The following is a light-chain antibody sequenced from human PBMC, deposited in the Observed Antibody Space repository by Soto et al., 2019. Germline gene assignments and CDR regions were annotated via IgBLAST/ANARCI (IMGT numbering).Light chain of an antibody. CDR3: QQYKSYFT. CDR1: PSISSW. Sequence: DIQMTQSPSTLSASVGDRVTITCRASPSISSWLAWYQQKPGKAPKLLIYKASSLESGVPSRFNGSGSGTEFTLTISILQPGDFATYYCQQYKSYFTFGPGTKVDI. V-gene: IGKV1-5*03. J-gene: IGKJ3*01. CDR2: KAS.